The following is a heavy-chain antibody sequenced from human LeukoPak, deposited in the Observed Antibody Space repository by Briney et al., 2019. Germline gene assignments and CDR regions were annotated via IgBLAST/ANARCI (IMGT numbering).Heavy chain of an antibody. Sequence: SGPTLVNPTQTPTLTCSFSGFSLSTSGMRVSWIRQPPGKALEWLARIDWDDDKIYSTSLRTRLTLSKDTSKNQVVLTMSNMDPVDTATYYCARTTPTGYLDYWGQGTLVTVSS. CDR2: IDWDDDK. CDR1: GFSLSTSGMR. J-gene: IGHJ4*02. D-gene: IGHD2-8*02. CDR3: ARTTPTGYLDY. V-gene: IGHV2-70*04.